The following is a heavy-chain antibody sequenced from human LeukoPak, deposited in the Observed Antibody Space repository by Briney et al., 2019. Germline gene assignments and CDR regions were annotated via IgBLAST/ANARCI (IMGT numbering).Heavy chain of an antibody. Sequence: ASVKVSCKVSEYTLTELSMHWVRQAPGKGLEWLGGFDPEDGEIIYAQKFQGRVTMSDDTSTDTAYMELGNLRSDDTAVYYCAADRGDYSGSYWTAFDIWGQGTMVTVSS. CDR1: EYTLTELS. V-gene: IGHV1-24*01. CDR2: FDPEDGEI. J-gene: IGHJ3*02. CDR3: AADRGDYSGSYWTAFDI. D-gene: IGHD1-26*01.